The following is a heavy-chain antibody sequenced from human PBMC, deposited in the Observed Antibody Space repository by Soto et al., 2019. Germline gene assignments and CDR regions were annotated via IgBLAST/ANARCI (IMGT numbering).Heavy chain of an antibody. Sequence: WASVKVSCKVSGYTLTELSMHWVRQAPGKGLEWMGGFDPEDGETIYARKFQGRVTMTEDTSTDTAYMELSSLRSEDTAVYYCATVGITGTTGSWFDPWGQGTLVTVSS. V-gene: IGHV1-24*01. CDR1: GYTLTELS. CDR2: FDPEDGET. J-gene: IGHJ5*02. CDR3: ATVGITGTTGSWFDP. D-gene: IGHD1-7*01.